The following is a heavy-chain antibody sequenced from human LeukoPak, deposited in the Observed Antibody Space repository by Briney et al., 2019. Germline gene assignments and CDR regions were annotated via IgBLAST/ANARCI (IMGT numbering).Heavy chain of an antibody. D-gene: IGHD3-22*01. Sequence: GGSLRLSCAASGFTFSSYAMSWVRQASGKGLEWVSAISGSGGSTYYAGSVKGRFTISREHSKNTLYLQMNSLRAEDTAVYHCAKITMIVVAPGAFDIWGQGTMVTVSS. CDR2: ISGSGGST. CDR1: GFTFSSYA. CDR3: AKITMIVVAPGAFDI. V-gene: IGHV3-23*01. J-gene: IGHJ3*02.